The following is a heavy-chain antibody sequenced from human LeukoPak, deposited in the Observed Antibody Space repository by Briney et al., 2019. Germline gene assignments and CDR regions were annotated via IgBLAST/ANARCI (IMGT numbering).Heavy chain of an antibody. CDR3: ARDIVATGYFDY. V-gene: IGHV4-4*07. J-gene: IGHJ4*02. D-gene: IGHD5-12*01. Sequence: SETLSLTCSVSGGSISSYYWSWIRQPAGKGLEWIGRIYISGATSYNPSLKSRVTMSIVTSKNQFSLELSSVTAADTAVYYCARDIVATGYFDYWGQGTLVTVSS. CDR2: IYISGAT. CDR1: GGSISSYY.